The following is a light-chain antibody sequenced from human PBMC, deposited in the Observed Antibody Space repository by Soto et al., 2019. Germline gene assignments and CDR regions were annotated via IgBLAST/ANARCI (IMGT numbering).Light chain of an antibody. V-gene: IGKV3-20*01. J-gene: IGKJ3*01. Sequence: EIVLTQSPGTLSLSPGERANLSCRVSQSVSSSYLAWYQQQPGQAPRLLIYGASSRATGIPDRFSGSGSGTDFTLTISRLEPEDFAVYYCQQYGSSPPWFTFGPGTKVDIK. CDR1: QSVSSSY. CDR2: GAS. CDR3: QQYGSSPPWFT.